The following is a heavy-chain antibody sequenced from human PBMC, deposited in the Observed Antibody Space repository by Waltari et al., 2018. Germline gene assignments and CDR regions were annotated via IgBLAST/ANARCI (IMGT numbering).Heavy chain of an antibody. CDR2: LYYSGRT. D-gene: IGHD4-17*01. J-gene: IGHJ4*02. Sequence: QVQLQESGPGLVKPSQTLSLPCTVSGGSISSGGYYWGWLRQHPGKGLEWIGYLYYSGRTYYNLSLKSRVTISVDTSKNQFSLKLSSVTAADTAVYYCARAKDYGDYEFDYWGQGTLVTVSS. CDR1: GGSISSGGYY. V-gene: IGHV4-31*03. CDR3: ARAKDYGDYEFDY.